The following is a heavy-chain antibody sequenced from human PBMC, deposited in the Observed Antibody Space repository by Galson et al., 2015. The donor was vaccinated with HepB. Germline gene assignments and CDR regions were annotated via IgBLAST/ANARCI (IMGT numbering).Heavy chain of an antibody. D-gene: IGHD6-6*01. Sequence: SLRLSCAASGFTFSGSAMHWVRQASGKGLEWVGRIRSKANSYATAYAASVKGRFTISRDDSKNTAYLQMNSLKTEDTAVYYCTRFGFGSSDAFDIWGQGTMVTVSS. CDR2: IRSKANSYAT. J-gene: IGHJ3*02. V-gene: IGHV3-73*01. CDR3: TRFGFGSSDAFDI. CDR1: GFTFSGSA.